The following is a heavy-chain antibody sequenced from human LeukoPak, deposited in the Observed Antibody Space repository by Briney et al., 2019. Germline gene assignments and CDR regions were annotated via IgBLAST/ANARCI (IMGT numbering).Heavy chain of an antibody. V-gene: IGHV3-11*04. J-gene: IGHJ3*02. Sequence: LSLTCAVYGGSFSGYYMSWIRQAPGKGLEWVSYISSTGSTIYYADSVKGRFTISRDNAKNSLYLQMNSLRAEDTAVYYCARWPHISCSGGSCYPMAFDIWGQGTMVTVSS. CDR2: ISSTGSTI. D-gene: IGHD2-15*01. CDR3: ARWPHISCSGGSCYPMAFDI. CDR1: GGSFSGYY.